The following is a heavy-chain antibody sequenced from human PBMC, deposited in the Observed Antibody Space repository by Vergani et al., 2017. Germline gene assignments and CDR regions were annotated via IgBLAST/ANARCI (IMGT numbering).Heavy chain of an antibody. CDR1: GGSFSGYY. CDR3: ARPLYCSSTSCYDDY. J-gene: IGHJ4*02. Sequence: VQLQQWGAGLLKPSETLSLTCAVYGGSFSGYYWSWIRQPPGKGLEWFGEINHSGSTNSNPSLKSRVTIAVDTSKNQFSLKLSSVTAADTAVYYCARPLYCSSTSCYDDYWGQGTLVTVSS. D-gene: IGHD2-2*01. CDR2: INHSGST. V-gene: IGHV4-34*01.